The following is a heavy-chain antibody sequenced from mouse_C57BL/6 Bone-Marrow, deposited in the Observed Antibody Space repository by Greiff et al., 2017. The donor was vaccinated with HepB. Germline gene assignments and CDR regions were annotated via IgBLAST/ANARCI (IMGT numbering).Heavy chain of an antibody. V-gene: IGHV1-72*01. D-gene: IGHD1-1*01. CDR1: GYTFTSYW. Sequence: QVQLQQPGAELVKPGASVKLSCKASGYTFTSYWMHWVKQRPGRGLEWIGRIDPNSGGTKYNEKFKSKATLTVDKPSSTAYMQLSSLTSEDSAVYYGARWGTTVVADWYFAVWGTGTTVTVSA. CDR2: IDPNSGGT. CDR3: ARWGTTVVADWYFAV. J-gene: IGHJ1*03.